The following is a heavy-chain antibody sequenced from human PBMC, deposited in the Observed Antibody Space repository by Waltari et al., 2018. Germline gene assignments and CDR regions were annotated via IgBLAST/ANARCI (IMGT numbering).Heavy chain of an antibody. Sequence: QVHLVQSGAEVKTPGASVKVSCKASAYTFSTYGLTWVRQAPGQGLEWLGWVSAHDGNTNYAPSLQDRVTLTTDTSTYTAYMELNSLGPDDTAVYYCATAVGGNMEFDSWGHGSLVTVSS. J-gene: IGHJ4*01. CDR2: VSAHDGNT. V-gene: IGHV1-18*01. CDR1: AYTFSTYG. CDR3: ATAVGGNMEFDS. D-gene: IGHD6-19*01.